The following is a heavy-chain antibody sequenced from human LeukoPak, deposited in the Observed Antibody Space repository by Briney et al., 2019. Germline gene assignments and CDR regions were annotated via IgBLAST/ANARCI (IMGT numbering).Heavy chain of an antibody. CDR1: GFSLRDYT. CDR3: VRDEPQYYYAMDV. J-gene: IGHJ6*02. V-gene: IGHV3-48*02. D-gene: IGHD2/OR15-2a*01. CDR2: ISTNSSTI. Sequence: GGSLRLSCAASGFSLRDYTMNWVRQAPGKGLEWISYISTNSSTIYYADSVKGRFTISRDNAKNSLFLQMNSLRDEDTALYYCVRDEPQYYYAMDVWGQGTTVTVSS.